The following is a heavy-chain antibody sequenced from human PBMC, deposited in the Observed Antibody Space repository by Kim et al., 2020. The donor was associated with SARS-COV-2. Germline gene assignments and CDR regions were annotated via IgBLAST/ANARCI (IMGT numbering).Heavy chain of an antibody. J-gene: IGHJ4*02. D-gene: IGHD3-10*01. V-gene: IGHV3-21*01. CDR1: GYVFSSYT. CDR2: ISSGSHFI. Sequence: GGSLRLSCTASGYVFSSYTMNWVRQAPGKGLEWVASISSGSHFIYYADSVKGRFTLSRDNSKTSVSLQMDSLRAEDTAIYYCARGGSGSYQGMNWGQG. CDR3: ARGGSGSYQGMN.